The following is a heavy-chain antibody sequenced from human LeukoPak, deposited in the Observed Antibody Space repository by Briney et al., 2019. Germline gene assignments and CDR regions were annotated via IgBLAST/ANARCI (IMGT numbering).Heavy chain of an antibody. CDR3: ARGRYYGSGSYYND. Sequence: SETLSLTCTVSGGSISSYYWSWIRQPPGKGLEWIGYIYYSGSTNYNPSLKSRVTISVDTSKNQFSLKLSSVTAADTAVYYCARGRYYGSGSYYNDWGQGTLVTVSS. V-gene: IGHV4-59*01. J-gene: IGHJ4*02. D-gene: IGHD3-10*01. CDR1: GGSISSYY. CDR2: IYYSGST.